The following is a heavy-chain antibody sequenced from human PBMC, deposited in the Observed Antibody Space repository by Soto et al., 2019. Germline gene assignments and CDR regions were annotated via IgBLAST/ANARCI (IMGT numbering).Heavy chain of an antibody. CDR3: ARSATRREYSGYGGAAFDI. V-gene: IGHV4-4*02. CDR2: IYHSGST. J-gene: IGHJ3*02. CDR1: SGSISSSNW. Sequence: SETLSLTCAVSSGSISSSNWWSWVRQPPGKGLEWIGEIYHSGSTNYNPSLKSRVTISVDKSKNQFSLKLSSVTAADTAVYYCARSATRREYSGYGGAAFDIWGQGTMVTVSS. D-gene: IGHD5-12*01.